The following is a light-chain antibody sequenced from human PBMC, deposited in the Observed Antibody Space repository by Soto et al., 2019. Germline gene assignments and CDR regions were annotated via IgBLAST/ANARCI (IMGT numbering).Light chain of an antibody. CDR1: TSDVGGFDS. CDR3: SSYTTSNTWL. Sequence: QSALTQPASVSGSPGQSITISCTATTSDVGGFDSVSWYQQHPGTAPRVIIYEVSNRPSGVSYRFSGSKSANTASLTISGLQADHEADYYCSSYTTSNTWLFGGGTKLTVL. CDR2: EVS. V-gene: IGLV2-14*01. J-gene: IGLJ3*02.